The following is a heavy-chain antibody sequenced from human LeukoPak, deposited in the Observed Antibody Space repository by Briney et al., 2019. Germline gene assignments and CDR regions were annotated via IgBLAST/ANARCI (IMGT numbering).Heavy chain of an antibody. V-gene: IGHV3-30*18. CDR3: AKDASPTVTTAYWYFDL. CDR1: GFTFSSYG. Sequence: PGRSRRLSCAASGFTFSSYGMHWVRQAPGKGLEWVAVISYVGRNKYYADSVKGRFTISRDNSKNTLYLQMNSLRAEEPAVYYCAKDASPTVTTAYWYFDLWGRGTLVTVSS. CDR2: ISYVGRNK. D-gene: IGHD4-17*01. J-gene: IGHJ2*01.